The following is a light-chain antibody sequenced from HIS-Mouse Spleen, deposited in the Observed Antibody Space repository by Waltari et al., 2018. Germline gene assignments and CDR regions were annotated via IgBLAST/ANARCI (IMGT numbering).Light chain of an antibody. J-gene: IGLJ3*02. CDR1: SSNIGSTT. V-gene: IGLV1-44*01. Sequence: QSVLTQPPSASGTPGQRVTISCSGSSSNIGSTTVNCYQQLPGTAPKLLIYSNNQRPSGVPDRFSGSKSGTSASLAISGLQSEDEADYYCAAWDDSLNGPVFGGGTKLTVL. CDR2: SNN. CDR3: AAWDDSLNGPV.